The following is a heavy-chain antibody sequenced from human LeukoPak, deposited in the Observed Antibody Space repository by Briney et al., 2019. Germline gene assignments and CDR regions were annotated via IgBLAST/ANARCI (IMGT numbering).Heavy chain of an antibody. J-gene: IGHJ3*01. V-gene: IGHV3-23*01. CDR2: ISGSATST. CDR3: AKDYF. Sequence: PGGSLRLSCAASGFTFHSYAMNWVRQAPGKGLEWVSSISGSATSTYYADSVKGRFTISRDNSKNTVFLQMNSLRAEDTATYYCAKDYFWGQGTMVTVSS. D-gene: IGHD2-21*01. CDR1: GFTFHSYA.